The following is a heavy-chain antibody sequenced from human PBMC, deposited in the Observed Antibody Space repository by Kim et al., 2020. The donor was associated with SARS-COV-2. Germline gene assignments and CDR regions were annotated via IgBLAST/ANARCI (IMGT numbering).Heavy chain of an antibody. J-gene: IGHJ3*02. Sequence: AQRCQGRITIARDQSTTTVYMDLSSLRSEDTAVYSCARPRSGWFGAFDIWGQGTMVTVSS. V-gene: IGHV1-46*01. D-gene: IGHD6-19*01. CDR3: ARPRSGWFGAFDI.